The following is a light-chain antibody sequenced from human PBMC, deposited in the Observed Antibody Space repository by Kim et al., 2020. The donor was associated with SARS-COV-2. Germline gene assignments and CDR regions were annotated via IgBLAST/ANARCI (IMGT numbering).Light chain of an antibody. Sequence: ASGKTVRIPCGGSNIGSKSVHWYQQKPGQAPVLVIYYDSDRPSGIPERFSGSNSGNTATLTISRVEAGDEADYYCQVWDSSSDHPVFGGGTQLTVL. CDR1: NIGSKS. CDR2: YDS. V-gene: IGLV3-21*04. CDR3: QVWDSSSDHPV. J-gene: IGLJ3*02.